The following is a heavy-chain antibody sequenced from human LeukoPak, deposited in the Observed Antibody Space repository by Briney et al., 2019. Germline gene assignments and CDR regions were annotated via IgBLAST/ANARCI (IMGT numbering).Heavy chain of an antibody. V-gene: IGHV4-30-2*01. Sequence: SETLSLTCAVSGGSISSGGYSWSWIRQPPGKGLEWIGYIYHSGSTYYNPSLRSRVTISVDRSKNQFSLKLSSVTAADTAVYYCASRYCSSTSCFNDYWGQGTLVTVSS. CDR1: GGSISSGGYS. CDR3: ASRYCSSTSCFNDY. J-gene: IGHJ4*02. CDR2: IYHSGST. D-gene: IGHD2-2*01.